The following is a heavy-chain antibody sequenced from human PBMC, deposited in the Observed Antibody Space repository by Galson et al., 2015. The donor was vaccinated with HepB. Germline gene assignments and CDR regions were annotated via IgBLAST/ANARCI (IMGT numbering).Heavy chain of an antibody. CDR1: GFTFSSYA. Sequence: SLRLSCAASGFTFSSYAMSWVRQAPGKGLEWVSAISGSGGSTYYADSVKGRFTISRDSSKNTLYLQMNSLRAEDTAVYYCAKDLYYYDSSGYYLGIGTFDYWGQGTLVTVSS. D-gene: IGHD3-22*01. V-gene: IGHV3-23*01. J-gene: IGHJ4*02. CDR2: ISGSGGST. CDR3: AKDLYYYDSSGYYLGIGTFDY.